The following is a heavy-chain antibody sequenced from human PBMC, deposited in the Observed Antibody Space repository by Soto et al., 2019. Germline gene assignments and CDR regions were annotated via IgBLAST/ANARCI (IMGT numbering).Heavy chain of an antibody. CDR3: ARGPPYCSGGSCYSYWFDP. Sequence: PSETLSLTCAVYGGSFSGYYWSWIRQPPGKGLEWIGEINHSGSTNYNPSLKSRVTISVDTSKNQFSLKLSSVTAADTAVYYCARGPPYCSGGSCYSYWFDPWGQGTLVTVS. D-gene: IGHD2-15*01. J-gene: IGHJ5*02. V-gene: IGHV4-34*01. CDR1: GGSFSGYY. CDR2: INHSGST.